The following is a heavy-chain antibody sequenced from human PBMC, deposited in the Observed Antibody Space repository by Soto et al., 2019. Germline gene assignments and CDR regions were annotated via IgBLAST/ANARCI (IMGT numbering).Heavy chain of an antibody. J-gene: IGHJ4*02. CDR3: ARVKFCSGDSCLRERFDY. V-gene: IGHV1-3*01. Sequence: ASVKVSFKASGYTFTSYAMHWVRQAPGQRLEWMGWINAGNGNTKYSQKFQGRVTITRDTSASTAYMELSSLRSEDTAVDYCARVKFCSGDSCLRERFDYWGQGTLVTAPQ. D-gene: IGHD2-15*01. CDR1: GYTFTSYA. CDR2: INAGNGNT.